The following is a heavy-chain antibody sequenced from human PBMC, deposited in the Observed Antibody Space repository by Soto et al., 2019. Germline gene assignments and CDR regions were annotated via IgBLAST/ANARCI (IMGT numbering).Heavy chain of an antibody. CDR3: VRGIAATDAFDI. D-gene: IGHD2-15*01. CDR1: GGSFSGYY. J-gene: IGHJ3*02. CDR2: INHSGST. V-gene: IGHV4-34*01. Sequence: PSETLSLTCAVYGGSFSGYYWSWIRQPPGKGLEWIGEINHSGSTNYNPSLKSRVTISVDTSKNQFSLKLSSVTAADTAVYYCVRGIAATDAFDIWGQGTMVTVSS.